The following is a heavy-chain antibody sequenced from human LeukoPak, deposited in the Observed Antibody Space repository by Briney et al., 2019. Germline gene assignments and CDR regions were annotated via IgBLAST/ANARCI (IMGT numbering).Heavy chain of an antibody. CDR3: ARASPSDSISWYVYYYYMDV. J-gene: IGHJ6*03. CDR2: IILMFGTE. CDR1: GGTFSYYA. Sequence: ASVKVSCKASGGTFSYYAISWVGQAPGQGMGWRGGIILMFGTEKYAQMFQGRVTLTADESTTPAYMELSSLRSEDTAVYYCARASPSDSISWYVYYYYMDVWGKGTTVTVSS. V-gene: IGHV1-69*01. D-gene: IGHD6-13*01.